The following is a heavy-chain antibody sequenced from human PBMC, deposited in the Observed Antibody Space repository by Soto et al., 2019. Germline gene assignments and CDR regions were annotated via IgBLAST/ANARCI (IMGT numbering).Heavy chain of an antibody. CDR2: ISSSSSYI. V-gene: IGHV3-21*01. D-gene: IGHD6-13*01. J-gene: IGHJ4*02. CDR1: GFTFSSYS. CDR3: ARVAAAGKRPDY. Sequence: PGGSLRLSCAASGFTFSSYSMNWVRQAPGKELEWVSSISSSSSYIYYGDSVKGRFTISRDNAKNSLYLQMNRLRAEDTAVYYCARVAAAGKRPDYWGQGTLVTVSS.